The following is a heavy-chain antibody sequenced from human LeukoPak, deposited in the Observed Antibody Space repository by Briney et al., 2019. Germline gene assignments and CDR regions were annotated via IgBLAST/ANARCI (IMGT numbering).Heavy chain of an antibody. CDR2: ISGSGDAT. CDR1: GFTFSNYA. Sequence: GGSLRLSCAASGFTFSNYAMTWVRQAPGKGLECVSVISGSGDATNYADSVKGRFTISRDNSKSTLYVQINSLRAEDTAVYYCAKSTSFYLDSWGQGTLVTVSS. V-gene: IGHV3-23*01. CDR3: AKSTSFYLDS. J-gene: IGHJ4*02.